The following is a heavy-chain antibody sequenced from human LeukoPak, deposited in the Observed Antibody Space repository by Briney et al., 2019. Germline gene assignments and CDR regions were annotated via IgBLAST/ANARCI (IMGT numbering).Heavy chain of an antibody. CDR2: IYYSGST. Sequence: TSETLSLTCTVSGGSISSSSYYWGWIRQPPGKGLEWIGSIYYSGSTYYNPSLKSRVTISVDTSKNQFSLKLSSVTAADTAVYYCAREAFDSSGWYTGVYWGQGTLVTVSS. V-gene: IGHV4-39*07. CDR3: AREAFDSSGWYTGVY. J-gene: IGHJ4*02. D-gene: IGHD6-19*01. CDR1: GGSISSSSYY.